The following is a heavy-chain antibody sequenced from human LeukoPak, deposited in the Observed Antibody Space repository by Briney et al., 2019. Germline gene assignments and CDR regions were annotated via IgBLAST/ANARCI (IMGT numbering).Heavy chain of an antibody. D-gene: IGHD2-2*01. CDR3: ARPSKYCSSTSCYYYFDY. J-gene: IGHJ4*02. V-gene: IGHV4-39*01. CDR2: IYYSGST. Sequence: SETLSLTCTVSGGSISSSSYYWGWIRQPPGKGLEWIGSIYYSGSTYYNPSLKSRVTISVDTSKNQFSLKLSSVTAADTAVYHCARPSKYCSSTSCYYYFDYWGQGTLVTVSS. CDR1: GGSISSSSYY.